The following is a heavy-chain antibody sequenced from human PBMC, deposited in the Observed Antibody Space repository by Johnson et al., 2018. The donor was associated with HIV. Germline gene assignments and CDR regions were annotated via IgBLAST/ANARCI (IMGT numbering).Heavy chain of an antibody. CDR3: ARDRTSYGWIHDAFDI. CDR2: ISYDGSNK. V-gene: IGHV3-30-3*01. D-gene: IGHD3-16*02. J-gene: IGHJ3*02. CDR1: GFTFSSYA. Sequence: QVQLVESGGGVVQPGRSLRLSCAASGFTFSSYAMHWVRQAPGKGLEWVAVISYDGSNKYYADSVKGRFTISRDNSKNTFYLQMNSLRTEDTALYYCARDRTSYGWIHDAFDIWGQGTMVTVSS.